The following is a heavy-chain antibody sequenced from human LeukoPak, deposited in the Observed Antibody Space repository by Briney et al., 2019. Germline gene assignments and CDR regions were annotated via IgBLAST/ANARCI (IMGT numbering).Heavy chain of an antibody. CDR2: INPNTGGT. D-gene: IGHD1-26*01. CDR1: GYSFIDYS. V-gene: IGHV1-2*02. CDR3: SSYPGVGFNY. J-gene: IGHJ4*02. Sequence: ASVKVSCKASGYSFIDYSIHWVRQAPGQGLEWMGWINPNTGGTNYAQKFQGRVTMTRDTSISTVYMELTSLRSDDTAVYYCSSYPGVGFNYWGQGTLVTVSS.